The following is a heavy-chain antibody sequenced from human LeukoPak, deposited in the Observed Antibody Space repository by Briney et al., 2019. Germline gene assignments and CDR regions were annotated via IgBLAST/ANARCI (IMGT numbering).Heavy chain of an antibody. V-gene: IGHV3-30*18. Sequence: GGSLRPSCAVSGLTFSNFKMNWVRQAPGKGLEWVAVILYDGRNKYYGDSVEGRFTISRDNSKNTVYLEMNSLRAEDTAVYYCAKDLMKTGYCSGASCYGRTDWGQGTLVTVSS. CDR2: ILYDGRNK. CDR3: AKDLMKTGYCSGASCYGRTD. CDR1: GLTFSNFK. J-gene: IGHJ4*02. D-gene: IGHD2-15*01.